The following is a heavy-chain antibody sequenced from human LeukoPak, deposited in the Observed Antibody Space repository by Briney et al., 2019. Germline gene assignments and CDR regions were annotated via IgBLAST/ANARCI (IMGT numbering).Heavy chain of an antibody. CDR2: IRYDGSNK. D-gene: IGHD2-2*01. CDR3: AKDHLKRSSTSCGWFDP. J-gene: IGHJ5*02. Sequence: GSLRLSCAASGFTFSSYGMHWVRQAPGKGLEWVAFIRYDGSNKYYADSVKGRFTISRDNSKNTLYLQMNSLRAEDTAVYYCAKDHLKRSSTSCGWFDPWGQGTLVTVSS. V-gene: IGHV3-30*02. CDR1: GFTFSSYG.